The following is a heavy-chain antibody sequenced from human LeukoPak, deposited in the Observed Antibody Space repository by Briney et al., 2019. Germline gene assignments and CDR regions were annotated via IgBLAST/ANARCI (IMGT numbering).Heavy chain of an antibody. V-gene: IGHV3-23*01. J-gene: IGHJ4*02. CDR1: GFTFSSDA. CDR3: AKDRGSIWVQVAF. D-gene: IGHD6-13*01. Sequence: GGSLRLSCAGTGFTFSSDAMGWGRQAPGKGLEWVSGISGSTTSTHYADSVKGRFTISRDNSKNILYLQMNSLRAEDTAVYYCAKDRGSIWVQVAFWGQGTLVTVSS. CDR2: ISGSTTST.